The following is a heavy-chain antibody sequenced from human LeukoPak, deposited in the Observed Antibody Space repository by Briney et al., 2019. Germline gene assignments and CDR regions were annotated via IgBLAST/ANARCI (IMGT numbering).Heavy chain of an antibody. CDR2: INPNSGGT. CDR3: ARALGYSSGWKYAFDI. V-gene: IGHV1-2*02. Sequence: ASVKVSCKASGYTFTGYYMHWVRQAPGQGLEWMGWINPNSGGTNYAQKFQGRVTMTRDTSISTAYMELSRLRSDDTAVYYCARALGYSSGWKYAFDIWGQGTMVTVSS. D-gene: IGHD6-19*01. J-gene: IGHJ3*02. CDR1: GYTFTGYY.